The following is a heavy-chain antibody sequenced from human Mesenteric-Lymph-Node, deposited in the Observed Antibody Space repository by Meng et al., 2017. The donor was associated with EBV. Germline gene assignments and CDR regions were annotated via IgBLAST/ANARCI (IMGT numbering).Heavy chain of an antibody. CDR1: GGSISSSTYY. D-gene: IGHD3-10*01. V-gene: IGHV4-39*07. CDR2: IHYSGNT. CDR3: ARRSIREGVGIDT. Sequence: QLQLQESDPVLVKPSETLSLTCTVPGGSISSSTYYWGWIRQPPGKDLEWIGTIHYSGNTHYNPSLKSRVTISVDKSKNQFSLRLHSVTAADTAVYYCARRSIREGVGIDTWGHGTLVTVSS. J-gene: IGHJ5*01.